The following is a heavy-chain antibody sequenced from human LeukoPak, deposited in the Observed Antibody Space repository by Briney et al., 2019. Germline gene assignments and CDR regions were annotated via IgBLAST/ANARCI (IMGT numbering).Heavy chain of an antibody. Sequence: PGGSLRLSCAVSGFTFSSYGMHWVRQAPGKGLEWVAFIRYDGSNKYYADSVKGRFTISRDNSKNTLYLQMNSLRAEDTAVYYCAKRTDSSGWYYFDYWGQGTLVTVSS. J-gene: IGHJ4*02. D-gene: IGHD6-19*01. V-gene: IGHV3-30*02. CDR3: AKRTDSSGWYYFDY. CDR1: GFTFSSYG. CDR2: IRYDGSNK.